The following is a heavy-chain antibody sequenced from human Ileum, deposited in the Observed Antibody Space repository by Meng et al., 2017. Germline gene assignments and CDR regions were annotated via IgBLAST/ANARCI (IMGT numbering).Heavy chain of an antibody. CDR2: MSSDAIKT. CDR3: VRGDQWLGPLTH. D-gene: IGHD6-19*01. CDR1: GFTFSTSG. J-gene: IGHJ1*01. V-gene: IGHV3-30*05. Sequence: GESLKISCAASGFTFSTSGMHWARPAPGKGLEWVAVMSSDAIKTYYGDSVKGRFTISRDISKDTLYLQMNSLRVEDTAMYYCVRGDQWLGPLTHWGQGTLVTVSS.